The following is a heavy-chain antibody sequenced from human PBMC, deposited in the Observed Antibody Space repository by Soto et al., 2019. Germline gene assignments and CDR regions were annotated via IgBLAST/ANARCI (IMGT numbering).Heavy chain of an antibody. CDR1: GGTXSSYA. Sequence: SXKVSCKATGGTXSSYAIRLVRQAPGQGLEWMGGIIPIFGTANYAQKFQGRVTITADESTSTAYMELRRLRYEETAVYYCARESQPIGAGQVHYWGQGTLLTAPQ. V-gene: IGHV1-69*13. CDR2: IIPIFGTA. D-gene: IGHD2-2*01. J-gene: IGHJ4*02. CDR3: ARESQPIGAGQVHY.